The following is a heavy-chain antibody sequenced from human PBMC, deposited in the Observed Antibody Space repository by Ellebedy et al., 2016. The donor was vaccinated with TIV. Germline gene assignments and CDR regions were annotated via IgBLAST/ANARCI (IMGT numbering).Heavy chain of an antibody. D-gene: IGHD5-12*01. Sequence: GGSLRLXXAASGFTFSSYGMHWVRQAPGKGLEWVAVIWYDGSNKYYADSVKGRFTISRDNSKNTLYLQMNSLRAEDTAVYYCARVGDPDGYEIDYWGQGTLVTVSS. CDR1: GFTFSSYG. CDR2: IWYDGSNK. J-gene: IGHJ4*02. V-gene: IGHV3-33*01. CDR3: ARVGDPDGYEIDY.